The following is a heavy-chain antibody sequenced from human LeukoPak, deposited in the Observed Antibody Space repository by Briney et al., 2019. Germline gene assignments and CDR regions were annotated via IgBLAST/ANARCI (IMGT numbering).Heavy chain of an antibody. J-gene: IGHJ4*02. D-gene: IGHD3-22*01. Sequence: KPSETLSLTCTVSGGSIRGYYWSWIRQPPGKGLEGIGYNYYSGSTKFNPSLKSRVTIPVDTSKNQLSLKLSSVTAADTAVYYCARHRHYDSSGYYYLDYWGQGALITVSS. CDR2: NYYSGST. CDR1: GGSIRGYY. V-gene: IGHV4-59*08. CDR3: ARHRHYDSSGYYYLDY.